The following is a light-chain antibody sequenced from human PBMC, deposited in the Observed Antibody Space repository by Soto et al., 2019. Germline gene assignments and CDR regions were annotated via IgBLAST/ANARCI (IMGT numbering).Light chain of an antibody. CDR1: SSNIRSNT. Sequence: QSALTQPPSASGTPGQRVTISCSGSSSNIRSNTVNWYQQLPGTAPKLLIYSNNQRPSGVPDRFSGSKSGTSASLAISGLQSEDEADYYCAAWDGSLNGWVFGGGTKVTVL. J-gene: IGLJ3*02. V-gene: IGLV1-44*01. CDR3: AAWDGSLNGWV. CDR2: SNN.